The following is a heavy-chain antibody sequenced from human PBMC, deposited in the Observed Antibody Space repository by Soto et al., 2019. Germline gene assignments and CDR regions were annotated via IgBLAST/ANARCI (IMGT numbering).Heavy chain of an antibody. J-gene: IGHJ5*02. Sequence: EVQEVESGGGLVKPGGSLRLSCNFSFSMYSMDWVRQAPGKGLEWVASISSGSAFIKYADSVKGRFTISRDNAKNSVSLQMDSLRVEDTAMYYCTRDQGGSYDSWFDPWGRGTLVTVSS. V-gene: IGHV3-21*01. CDR2: ISSGSAFI. D-gene: IGHD1-26*01. CDR3: TRDQGGSYDSWFDP. CDR1: FSFSMYS.